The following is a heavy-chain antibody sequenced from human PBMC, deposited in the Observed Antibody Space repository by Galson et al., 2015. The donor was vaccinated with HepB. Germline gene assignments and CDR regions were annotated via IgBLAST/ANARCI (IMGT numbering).Heavy chain of an antibody. CDR3: AKGGREFVVGALDAFDI. CDR1: GFTFSSYG. Sequence: SLRLSCAASGFTFSSYGMHWVRQAPGKGLEWVAVISYDGSNKYYADSVKGRFTISRDNSKNTLYLQMNSLRAEDTAVYYCAKGGREFVVGALDAFDIWGQGTMVTVSS. CDR2: ISYDGSNK. V-gene: IGHV3-30*18. J-gene: IGHJ3*02. D-gene: IGHD1-26*01.